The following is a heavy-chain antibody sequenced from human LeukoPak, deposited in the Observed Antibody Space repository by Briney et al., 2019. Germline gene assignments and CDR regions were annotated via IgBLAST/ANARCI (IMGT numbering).Heavy chain of an antibody. V-gene: IGHV1-2*02. Sequence: ASVKVSCKASGYTFTGYYMHWVRQAPGQGPEWMGWINPNSGGTNYAQKFQGRVTMTRDTSISTAYMELSRLRSDDTAVYYCARTVVGPPPLDYWGQGTLVTVSS. CDR3: ARTVVGPPPLDY. D-gene: IGHD1-26*01. CDR1: GYTFTGYY. CDR2: INPNSGGT. J-gene: IGHJ4*02.